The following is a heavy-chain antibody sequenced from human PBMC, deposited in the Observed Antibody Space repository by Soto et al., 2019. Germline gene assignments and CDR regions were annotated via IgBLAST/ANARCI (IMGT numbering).Heavy chain of an antibody. V-gene: IGHV4-38-2*02. J-gene: IGHJ6*02. CDR1: GYSIRSGYY. CDR2: IYHSGST. Sequence: SETLSLNCADSGYSIRSGYYWGWIWQTPGKGLEWIGSIYHSGSTYYNPSLKSRVTISVDTSKNQFSLKLSSVSAADTAVYYCARDFGVVISSWSGGMDVWGQGTTVT. CDR3: ARDFGVVISSWSGGMDV. D-gene: IGHD3-3*01.